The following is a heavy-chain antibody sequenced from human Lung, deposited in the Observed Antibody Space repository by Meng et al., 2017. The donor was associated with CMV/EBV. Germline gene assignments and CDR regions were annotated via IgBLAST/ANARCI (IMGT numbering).Heavy chain of an antibody. CDR3: ASFPPPGKQWLVADY. V-gene: IGHV4-4*02. Sequence: QGQRQQAVPGLVQPSGPLSLTCAVSGGSISSSNWWSWVRQPPGKGLEWIGEIYHSGSTNYNPSLKSRVTISVDKSKNQFSLKLSSVTAADTAVYYCASFPPPGKQWLVADYWGQGTLVTVSS. CDR2: IYHSGST. CDR1: GGSISSSNW. J-gene: IGHJ4*02. D-gene: IGHD6-19*01.